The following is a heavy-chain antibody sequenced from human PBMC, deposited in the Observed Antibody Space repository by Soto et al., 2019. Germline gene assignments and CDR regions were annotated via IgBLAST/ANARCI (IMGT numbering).Heavy chain of an antibody. D-gene: IGHD2-15*01. CDR2: IRSKANSYAT. Sequence: GGSLRLSCAASGFTFSGSAMHWVRQASGKGLEWVGRIRSKANSYATAYAASVKGRFTISRDDSKNTAYLQINSLKTEDTAVYYCTMLGGNDAFDIWGQGTMVTVSS. V-gene: IGHV3-73*01. CDR1: GFTFSGSA. J-gene: IGHJ3*02. CDR3: TMLGGNDAFDI.